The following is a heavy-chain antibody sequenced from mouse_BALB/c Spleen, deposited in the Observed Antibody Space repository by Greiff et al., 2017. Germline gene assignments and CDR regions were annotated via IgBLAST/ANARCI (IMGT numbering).Heavy chain of an antibody. CDR2: ISDGGSYT. J-gene: IGHJ2*01. CDR3: ARDLTGRVDD. CDR1: GFTFSDYY. D-gene: IGHD4-1*01. V-gene: IGHV5-4*02. Sequence: EVKLVESGGGLVKPGGSLKLSCAASGFTFSDYYMYWVRQTPEKRLEWVATISDGGSYTYYPDSVKGRFTISRDNAKNNLYLQRSSLKSEDTAMYYCARDLTGRVDDWGQGTTLTVSS.